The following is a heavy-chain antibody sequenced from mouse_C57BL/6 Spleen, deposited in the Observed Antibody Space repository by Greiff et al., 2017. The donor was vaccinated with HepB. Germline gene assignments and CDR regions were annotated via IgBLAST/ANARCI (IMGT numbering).Heavy chain of an antibody. J-gene: IGHJ2*01. D-gene: IGHD3-3*01. V-gene: IGHV1-82*01. CDR1: GYAFSSSW. Sequence: VQLQESGPELVKPGASVKISCKASGYAFSSSWMNWVKQRPGKGLEWIGRIYPGDGDTNYNGKFKGKATLTADKSSSTAYMQLSSLTSEDSAVYFCAGGAGAFDYWGQGTTLTVSS. CDR3: AGGAGAFDY. CDR2: IYPGDGDT.